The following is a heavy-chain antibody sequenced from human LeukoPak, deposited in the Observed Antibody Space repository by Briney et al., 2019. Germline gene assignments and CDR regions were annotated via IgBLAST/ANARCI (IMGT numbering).Heavy chain of an antibody. Sequence: GGSLRLSCAASGFTVSNTCMSWVRQAPGKGLEWVSFIYSGDNTYYADSVKGRFTISRDSSKNTVHLQMNSLRAEDTAVYYCARDGPLVRMITFGNDAFDIWGQGTMVTVSS. CDR1: GFTVSNTC. J-gene: IGHJ3*02. V-gene: IGHV3-66*01. D-gene: IGHD3-16*01. CDR3: ARDGPLVRMITFGNDAFDI. CDR2: IYSGDNT.